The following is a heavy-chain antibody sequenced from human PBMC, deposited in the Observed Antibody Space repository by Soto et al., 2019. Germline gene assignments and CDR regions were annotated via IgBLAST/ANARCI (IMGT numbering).Heavy chain of an antibody. CDR1: GGSISSYY. V-gene: IGHV4-59*08. CDR2: IYYSGSI. CDR3: ARLVIVVVPAAPQGYWFDP. J-gene: IGHJ5*02. D-gene: IGHD2-2*01. Sequence: SSETLSLTCTVSGGSISSYYWSWIRQPPGKGLEWIGYIYYSGSINYNPSHKSRVTISVDTSKNQFSLKLSSVTAADTAVYYCARLVIVVVPAAPQGYWFDPWGQGTLVTVSS.